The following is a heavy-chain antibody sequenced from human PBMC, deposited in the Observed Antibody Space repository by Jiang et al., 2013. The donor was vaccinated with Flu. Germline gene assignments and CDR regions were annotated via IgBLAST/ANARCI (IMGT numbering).Heavy chain of an antibody. CDR3: VRLTASGGFDI. V-gene: IGHV4-34*01. CDR2: INHSGNT. Sequence: LLKPSETLSLSCTVYGGSFSANYWSWIRQPPGKGLEWIGEINHSGNTDYNPSLKSRVTISVDTSNNQFSLNLSSVTAADTAMYHCVRLTASGGFDIWGQGTMVTVSS. CDR1: GGSFSANY. J-gene: IGHJ3*02. D-gene: IGHD2-15*01.